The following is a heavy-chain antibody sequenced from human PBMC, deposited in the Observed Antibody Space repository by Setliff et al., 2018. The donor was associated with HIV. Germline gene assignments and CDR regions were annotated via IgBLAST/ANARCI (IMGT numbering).Heavy chain of an antibody. V-gene: IGHV1-3*01. CDR1: GFIFTNYG. CDR3: ANSVTDASYWYFIH. Sequence: VASVKVSCKASGFIFTNYGIHWVRQAPGHSLEWMGFINSGTGNTIYSQKFQGRVTFSRDTSASTAYMELSSLRSEGTAVYYCANSVTDASYWYFIHWGRGSPVTVSS. D-gene: IGHD4-17*01. CDR2: INSGTGNT. J-gene: IGHJ2*01.